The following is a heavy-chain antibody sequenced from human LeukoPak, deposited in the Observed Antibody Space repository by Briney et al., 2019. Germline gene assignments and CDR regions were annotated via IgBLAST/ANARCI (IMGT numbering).Heavy chain of an antibody. Sequence: GGSLRLSCAASGFTFSSYGMHWVRQAPGKGLEWVAFIRYDGSNKYYADSVKGRFTISRDNSKNTLYLQMNSLRAEDTALYYCAKDIYYDSSGYSPGWAFDIWGQGTMVTVSS. CDR2: IRYDGSNK. J-gene: IGHJ3*02. V-gene: IGHV3-30*02. CDR3: AKDIYYDSSGYSPGWAFDI. D-gene: IGHD3-22*01. CDR1: GFTFSSYG.